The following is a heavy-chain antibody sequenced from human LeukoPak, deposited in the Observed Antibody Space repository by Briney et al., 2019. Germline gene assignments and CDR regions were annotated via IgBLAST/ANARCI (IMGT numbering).Heavy chain of an antibody. J-gene: IGHJ6*02. CDR1: GFTFSSYS. CDR2: ISSSSSYI. V-gene: IGHV3-21*01. CDR3: ARDRSSSGMDV. Sequence: GGSLRLSCVASGFTFSSYSMNWVRQAPGKGLEWVSSISSSSSYIYYADSVKGRFTISRDNAKNSLYLQMNSLRAEDTAVYYCARDRSSSGMDVWGQGTTVTVSS.